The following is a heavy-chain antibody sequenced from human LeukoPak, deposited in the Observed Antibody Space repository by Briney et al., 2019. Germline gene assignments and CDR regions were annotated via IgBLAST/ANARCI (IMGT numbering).Heavy chain of an antibody. CDR3: ARDSMTTESHIDY. D-gene: IGHD4-17*01. CDR1: GFTVSSNY. Sequence: GGSLRLSCAASGFTVSSNYMSWVRQAPGKGLEWVAVIYSGGSTYYADSVKGRFTISTDNAKNSLYLQMNSLSAEDTAVYYCARDSMTTESHIDYWGQGTLVTVSS. J-gene: IGHJ4*02. CDR2: IYSGGST. V-gene: IGHV3-53*01.